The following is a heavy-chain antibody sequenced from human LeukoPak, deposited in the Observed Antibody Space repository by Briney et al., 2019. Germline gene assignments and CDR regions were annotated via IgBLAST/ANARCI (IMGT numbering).Heavy chain of an antibody. J-gene: IGHJ6*02. CDR2: ISSSTSYI. Sequence: GGSLRLSCVASGFTFNNFGMHWVRQAPGKGLEWVSSISSSTSYIYYADSVKGRLTISRDNAKNSLYLQMNSLRAEDTAIYYCARDPTPRYCSGGSCYTHYGMDVWGQGTTVTVSS. D-gene: IGHD2-15*01. V-gene: IGHV3-21*01. CDR1: GFTFNNFG. CDR3: ARDPTPRYCSGGSCYTHYGMDV.